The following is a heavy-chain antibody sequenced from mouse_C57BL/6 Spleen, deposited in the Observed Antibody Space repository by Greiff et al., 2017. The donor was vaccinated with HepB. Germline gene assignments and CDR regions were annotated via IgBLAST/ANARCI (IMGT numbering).Heavy chain of an antibody. J-gene: IGHJ4*01. CDR2: IYPGSGST. Sequence: QVQLQQPGAELVKPGASVKMSCKASGYTFTSYWITWVKQRPGQGLEWIGDIYPGSGSTNYNEKFKSKATLTVDTSSSTAYMQLSSLTSEDSAVYYCARGDYDYDVGYAMDYWGQGTSVTVSS. D-gene: IGHD2-4*01. V-gene: IGHV1-55*01. CDR1: GYTFTSYW. CDR3: ARGDYDYDVGYAMDY.